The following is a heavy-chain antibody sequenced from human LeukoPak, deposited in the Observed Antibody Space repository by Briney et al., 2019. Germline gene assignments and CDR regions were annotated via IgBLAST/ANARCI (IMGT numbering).Heavy chain of an antibody. J-gene: IGHJ3*02. CDR3: ARALTPHYYGSGSYVFAFDI. CDR2: INHSGST. CDR1: GGSFSGYY. V-gene: IGHV4-34*01. Sequence: SETLSLTCAVYGGSFSGYYWSWIRQPPGKGLEWIGEINHSGSTNYNPSLKSRVTISVDTSKNQFSLKLSSVTAADTAVYYCARALTPHYYGSGSYVFAFDIWGQGTMVTVSS. D-gene: IGHD3-10*01.